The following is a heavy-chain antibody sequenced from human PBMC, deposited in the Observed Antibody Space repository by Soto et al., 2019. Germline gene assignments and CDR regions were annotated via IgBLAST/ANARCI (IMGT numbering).Heavy chain of an antibody. Sequence: GGSLRLSCAASGFTFSTSEMTWVRQAPGMGLEWVSYVSGSGGTIYYAGSVKGRFTISRDNTRNSLYLQMNSLRADDTAVYYCVRGAAAAGIAGFDYWGQGALVTVSS. CDR1: GFTFSTSE. V-gene: IGHV3-48*03. CDR2: VSGSGGTI. D-gene: IGHD6-13*01. CDR3: VRGAAAAGIAGFDY. J-gene: IGHJ4*02.